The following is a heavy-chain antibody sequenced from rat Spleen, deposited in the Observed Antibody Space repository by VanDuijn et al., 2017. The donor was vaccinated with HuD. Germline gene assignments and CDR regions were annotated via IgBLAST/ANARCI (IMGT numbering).Heavy chain of an antibody. Sequence: EVQLVESGGGLIQPGRSLKLSCAASGFTFSNYVMAWVRQAPKKGLEWVATITSGGSNTYYPDSVKGRFTISRDNAKSTLSLQMDSLRSEDTATYYCVRRHYGYTDYFDYWGQGVMVTVSS. J-gene: IGHJ2*01. CDR2: ITSGGSNT. D-gene: IGHD1-9*01. CDR1: GFTFSNYV. CDR3: VRRHYGYTDYFDY. V-gene: IGHV5S23*01.